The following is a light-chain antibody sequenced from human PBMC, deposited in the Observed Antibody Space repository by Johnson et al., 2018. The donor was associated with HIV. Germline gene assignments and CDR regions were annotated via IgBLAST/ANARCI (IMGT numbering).Light chain of an antibody. CDR3: GTWDSSLRAWFYV. CDR1: SSNIGNNY. V-gene: IGLV1-51*01. Sequence: QSVLTQPPSVSAAPGQKVTISCSGSSSNIGNNYVSWYQQLPGTAPKLLIYDNNKRPSGIPDRFSGSKSGTSATLGITGLQTGGEADYYCGTWDSSLRAWFYVFGTGTKVTVL. J-gene: IGLJ1*01. CDR2: DNN.